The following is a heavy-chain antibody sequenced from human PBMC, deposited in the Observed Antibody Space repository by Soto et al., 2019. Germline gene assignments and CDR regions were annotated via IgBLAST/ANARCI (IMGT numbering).Heavy chain of an antibody. V-gene: IGHV1-3*01. Sequence: QVQLVQSGAEVKKPGASVKVSCKASGYTFTSYAMHWVRQAPGQRLEWMGWINAGNGNTKYSQKFQGRVTITRDTPPSTADKELRSLSSEDTAVYYWAREGRPGGTTKYLRGAFDIWGQGTMVTVSS. J-gene: IGHJ3*02. D-gene: IGHD1-1*01. CDR3: AREGRPGGTTKYLRGAFDI. CDR2: INAGNGNT. CDR1: GYTFTSYA.